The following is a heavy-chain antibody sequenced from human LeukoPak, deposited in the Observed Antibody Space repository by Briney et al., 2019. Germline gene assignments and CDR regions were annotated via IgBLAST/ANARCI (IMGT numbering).Heavy chain of an antibody. J-gene: IGHJ4*02. D-gene: IGHD5-18*01. CDR2: INHSGST. CDR1: GGSFSGYY. Sequence: SETLSLTCAVYGGSFSGYYWSWIRQPPGKGLEWIGEINHSGSTNYNPSLKSRVTISVDTSKNQFSLKLSSVTAADTAVYYCARHSYGLYFDYWGQGTLVTVSS. V-gene: IGHV4-34*01. CDR3: ARHSYGLYFDY.